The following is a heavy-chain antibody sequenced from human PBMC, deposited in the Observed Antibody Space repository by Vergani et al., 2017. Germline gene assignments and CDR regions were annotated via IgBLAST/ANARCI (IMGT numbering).Heavy chain of an antibody. Sequence: EVQLVQSGAEVKKPGATVKISCKVSGYTFTDYYMHWVQQAPGKGLEWMGLVDPEDGETIYAEKFQGRVTITADTSTDTAYMELSSLRSEDTAVYYCATVGYCSGGSCYRGDYYYYGMDVWGQGTTVTVSS. D-gene: IGHD2-15*01. CDR2: VDPEDGET. CDR1: GYTFTDYY. CDR3: ATVGYCSGGSCYRGDYYYYGMDV. J-gene: IGHJ6*02. V-gene: IGHV1-69-2*01.